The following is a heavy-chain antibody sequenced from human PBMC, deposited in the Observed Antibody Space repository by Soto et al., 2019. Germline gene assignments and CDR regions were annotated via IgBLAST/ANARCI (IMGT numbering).Heavy chain of an antibody. Sequence: AGGSLRLSCAASEFTFSNYAMSWVRQAPGKGLEWVSSISDNGVTTYYADSVKGRFTISRDNSKNTLYLQMNSLRAEDTAVYYCAKSGGDYRYYYYGMDVWGHGTTVTVSS. CDR3: AKSGGDYRYYYYGMDV. CDR2: ISDNGVTT. V-gene: IGHV3-23*01. J-gene: IGHJ6*02. CDR1: EFTFSNYA. D-gene: IGHD4-17*01.